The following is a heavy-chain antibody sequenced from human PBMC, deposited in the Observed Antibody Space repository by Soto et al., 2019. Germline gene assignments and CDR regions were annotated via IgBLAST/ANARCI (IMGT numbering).Heavy chain of an antibody. D-gene: IGHD2-8*02. CDR1: GGSFSGYY. Sequence: QVQLQQWGAGLLKPSETLSLTCAVYGGSFSGYYWTWIRQPPGTGLEWMGEITHSGSTNYNPSLKSRVTRSVDTSKNQFSLKLTSVTAADTAVYYCARDKITGLFDYWGQGTLVTVSS. V-gene: IGHV4-34*01. CDR3: ARDKITGLFDY. CDR2: ITHSGST. J-gene: IGHJ4*02.